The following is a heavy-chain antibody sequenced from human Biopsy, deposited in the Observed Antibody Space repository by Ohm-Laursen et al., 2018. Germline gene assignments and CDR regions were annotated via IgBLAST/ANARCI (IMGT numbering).Heavy chain of an antibody. J-gene: IGHJ4*02. CDR2: ISSGSSPT. CDR1: GFTFSSYS. D-gene: IGHD1/OR15-1a*01. Sequence: SLRLSCAASGFTFSSYSMNWVRQAPGKGLEWVSFISSGSSPTYYADSVKGRFTISRDDAKNSLYLQMNSLRAEDTAVYYCARGRTGGWGQGTLVTVSS. CDR3: ARGRTGG. V-gene: IGHV3-48*01.